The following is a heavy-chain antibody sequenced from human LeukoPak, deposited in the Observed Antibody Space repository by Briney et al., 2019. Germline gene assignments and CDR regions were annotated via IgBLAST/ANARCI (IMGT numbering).Heavy chain of an antibody. V-gene: IGHV1-8*01. CDR3: ARVKGYDFWSGYYSYYYYGMDV. D-gene: IGHD3-3*01. J-gene: IGHJ6*02. CDR1: GYTFTSYD. Sequence: ASVKVSCKASGYTFTSYDINWVRQATGQGLEWMGWMNPNSGYTGYAQKFQGRVTMTRNTSISTAYMELSSLRSEDTAVYYCARVKGYDFWSGYYSYYYYGMDVWGQGTTVTVSS. CDR2: MNPNSGYT.